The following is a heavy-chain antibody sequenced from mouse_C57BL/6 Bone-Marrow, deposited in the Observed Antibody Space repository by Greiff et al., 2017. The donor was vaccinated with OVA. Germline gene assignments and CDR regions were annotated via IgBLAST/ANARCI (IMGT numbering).Heavy chain of an antibody. V-gene: IGHV1-7*01. Sequence: QVQLKQSGTVLARPGASVKMSCKTSGYTFTSYWMHWVKQRPGQGLEWIGYINPSSGYTKYNQKFKDKATLTADKSSSTAYMQLSSLTYEDSAVYYCARWTLGAYWGQGTLVTVSA. J-gene: IGHJ3*01. CDR3: ARWTLGAY. CDR2: INPSSGYT. CDR1: GYTFTSYW.